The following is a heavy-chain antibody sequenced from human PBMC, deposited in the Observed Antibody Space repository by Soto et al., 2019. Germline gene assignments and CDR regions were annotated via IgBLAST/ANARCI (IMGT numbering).Heavy chain of an antibody. Sequence: QVQLVESGGGVVQPGKSLRLSCAASGFTFSTYGMHWVRQAPGKGLEWVAVIWYDGSNKYHGDSLKGRFTISRDNSKNTVDLQINNLRAEDTAVYYCGRDGALGDTAVVDSWGQGTLVTVSS. J-gene: IGHJ4*02. V-gene: IGHV3-33*01. CDR2: IWYDGSNK. D-gene: IGHD5-18*01. CDR3: GRDGALGDTAVVDS. CDR1: GFTFSTYG.